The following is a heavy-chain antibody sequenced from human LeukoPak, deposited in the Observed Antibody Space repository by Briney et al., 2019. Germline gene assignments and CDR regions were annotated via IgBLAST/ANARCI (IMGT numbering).Heavy chain of an antibody. CDR3: ARGLTKPWAADP. V-gene: IGHV1-18*01. Sequence: EASVKVSCKASGYTFNTLPHSWVRQAPGQGLEWIGWLNSYNGYTNYALEFQDRVNLTADMSTSTVYMELRSLRPDDTAVYYCARGLTKPWAADPWGQGTLVTVSS. D-gene: IGHD2-8*01. J-gene: IGHJ5*02. CDR2: LNSYNGYT. CDR1: GYTFNTLP.